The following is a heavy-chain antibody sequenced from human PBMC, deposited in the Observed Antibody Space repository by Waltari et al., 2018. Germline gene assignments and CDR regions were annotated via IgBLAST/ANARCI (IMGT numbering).Heavy chain of an antibody. D-gene: IGHD3-10*02. Sequence: QVQLQESGPGLVKPSETLSLTCAVSGYSISSGYYWGWTRQPPGKGLEWIGSIYHSGSTYYNPSLKSRVTISVDTSKNQFSLKLSSVTAADTAVYYCARAGHVNAFDIWGQGTMVTVSS. CDR3: ARAGHVNAFDI. V-gene: IGHV4-38-2*01. CDR2: IYHSGST. CDR1: GYSISSGYY. J-gene: IGHJ3*02.